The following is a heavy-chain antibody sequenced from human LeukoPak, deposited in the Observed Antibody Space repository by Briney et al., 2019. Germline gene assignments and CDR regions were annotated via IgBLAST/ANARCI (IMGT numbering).Heavy chain of an antibody. D-gene: IGHD3-22*01. CDR2: INHSGST. V-gene: IGHV4-34*01. J-gene: IGHJ4*02. CDR3: ASGSYYYDSSGDYYLYYFDY. Sequence: SSETLSLTCAVYGGSFSGYYWNWIRQPPGKGLEWIGEINHSGSTNYNPSLKSRVTISVDTSKNQFSLKLSSVTAADTAVYYCASGSYYYDSSGDYYLYYFDYWGQGTLVTVSS. CDR1: GGSFSGYY.